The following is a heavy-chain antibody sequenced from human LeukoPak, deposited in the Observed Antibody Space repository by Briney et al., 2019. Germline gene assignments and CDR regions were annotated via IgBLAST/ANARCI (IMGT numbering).Heavy chain of an antibody. CDR1: GYTFTSYY. Sequence: ASVKVSCKGSGYTFTSYYMHWVRQAPGQGLEWMGIINPSGGSTNYAQKFQGRVTITADESTSTAYMELSSLRSEDTAVYYCARDNRIGLPITGGNDAFDIWGQGTMVTVSS. V-gene: IGHV1-46*01. CDR2: INPSGGST. CDR3: ARDNRIGLPITGGNDAFDI. J-gene: IGHJ3*02. D-gene: IGHD7-27*01.